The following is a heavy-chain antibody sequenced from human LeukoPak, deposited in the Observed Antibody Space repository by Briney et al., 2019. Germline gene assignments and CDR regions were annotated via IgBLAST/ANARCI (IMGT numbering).Heavy chain of an antibody. CDR3: ARKYSRNWYFFDY. CDR2: IYDSGST. D-gene: IGHD6-13*01. CDR1: GDSISSSSYY. Sequence: SETLSLTCTVSGDSISSSSYYWGWIRQPPGKGLEWIGSIYDSGSTYYNPCLKSRVTISVDTSKNQFSLKLRSVTAADTAVYYCARKYSRNWYFFDYWGQGTLVTVSS. V-gene: IGHV4-39*01. J-gene: IGHJ4*02.